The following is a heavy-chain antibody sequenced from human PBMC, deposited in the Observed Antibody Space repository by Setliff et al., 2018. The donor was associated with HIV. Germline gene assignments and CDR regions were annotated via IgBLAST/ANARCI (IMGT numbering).Heavy chain of an antibody. V-gene: IGHV4-61*02. J-gene: IGHJ4*02. Sequence: ASETLSLTCTVSGASVSSGHYYWSWIRQPAGKELEWLGRIYTSGRTNYNPSFEGRVTISADTSKNQFSLKLNSVTAADTAVYYCARLIDVRIFDYWGQGTLVTVPQ. CDR1: GASVSSGHYY. CDR3: ARLIDVRIFDY. CDR2: IYTSGRT.